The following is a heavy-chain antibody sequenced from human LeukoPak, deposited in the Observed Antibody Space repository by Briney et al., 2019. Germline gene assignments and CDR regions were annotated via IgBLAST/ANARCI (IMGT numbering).Heavy chain of an antibody. CDR1: GFTSSSYS. D-gene: IGHD6-6*01. CDR3: ARGSGTHLWGTIAAYYMDV. J-gene: IGHJ6*03. CDR2: ISSSSSYI. V-gene: IGHV3-21*01. Sequence: NPGGSLRLSCAASGFTSSSYSMNWVRQAPGKGLEWVSSISSSSSYIYYADSVKGRFTISRDNAKNSLYLQMNSLRAEDTAVYYCARGSGTHLWGTIAAYYMDVWGKGTTVSVSS.